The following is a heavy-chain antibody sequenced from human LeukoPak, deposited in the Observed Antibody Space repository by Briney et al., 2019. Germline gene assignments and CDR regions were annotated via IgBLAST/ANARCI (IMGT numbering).Heavy chain of an antibody. D-gene: IGHD3-10*01. CDR1: GYTFTSYG. CDR2: ISAYNGNT. Sequence: ASVKVSCKASGYTFTSYGISWVRQAPGQGLEWMGWISAYNGNTNYAQKLQGRVTMTTDTSTSTAYMELRSLRSDDTAVYYCARAPNYYGSGNYFDYWGQGTLVTVSS. CDR3: ARAPNYYGSGNYFDY. J-gene: IGHJ4*02. V-gene: IGHV1-18*01.